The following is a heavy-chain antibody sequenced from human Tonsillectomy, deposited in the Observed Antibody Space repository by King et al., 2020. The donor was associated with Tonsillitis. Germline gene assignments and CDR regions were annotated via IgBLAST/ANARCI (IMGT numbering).Heavy chain of an antibody. CDR1: GGSISTRDHY. Sequence: QLQESGPGVVKPSETLSLTCTVSGGSISTRDHYWAWIRQPPGKGLEWIGYMDYSGTTFYNPSLKSRITISGGTSENRFSLKLSSVTAADTAVYFCARYVSGSFDYWSQGVLVTVSS. D-gene: IGHD1-26*01. V-gene: IGHV4-39*01. J-gene: IGHJ4*02. CDR2: MDYSGTT. CDR3: ARYVSGSFDY.